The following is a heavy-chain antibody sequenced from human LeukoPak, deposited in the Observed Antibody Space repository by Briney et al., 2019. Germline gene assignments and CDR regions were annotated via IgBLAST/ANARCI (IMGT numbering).Heavy chain of an antibody. CDR3: ARDAPWASNYYGSDNWFDP. J-gene: IGHJ5*02. CDR2: ISAYNGNT. V-gene: IGHV1-18*01. Sequence: GASVKVSCKASGYTFTSYGISWVRQAPGQGLEWMGWISAYNGNTNYAQKLQGRVTMTTDTSTSTAYMELRSLRSDDTAVYYCARDAPWASNYYGSDNWFDPWGQGTLVTVSS. CDR1: GYTFTSYG. D-gene: IGHD3-10*01.